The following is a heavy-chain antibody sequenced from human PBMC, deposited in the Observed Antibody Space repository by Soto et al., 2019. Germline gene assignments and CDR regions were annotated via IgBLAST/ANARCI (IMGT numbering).Heavy chain of an antibody. Sequence: AAVKVSCKASGYTFPSYGIIWVRQAPGQELEWMEWISAYNGNTNYAQKLQGRVTMTTDTSTSTAYTELRSLRSDDTAVYYCARDDYGDYGRGELDYWGQGTLVTVSS. V-gene: IGHV1-18*04. CDR2: ISAYNGNT. CDR3: ARDDYGDYGRGELDY. J-gene: IGHJ4*02. CDR1: GYTFPSYG. D-gene: IGHD4-17*01.